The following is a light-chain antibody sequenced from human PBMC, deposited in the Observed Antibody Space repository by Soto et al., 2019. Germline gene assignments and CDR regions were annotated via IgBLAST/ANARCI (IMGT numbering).Light chain of an antibody. CDR1: QSISTA. J-gene: IGKJ5*01. Sequence: IQMTQSPSSLSASVGDRVTITCRASQSISTALNWSQQKPYKAPQLLIYAASSLQSGVPSRFSGSGSGTDFTRTISSLQPEDFATYYWQQSYRTAVPFGQGTRLEIK. V-gene: IGKV1-39*01. CDR3: QQSYRTAVP. CDR2: AAS.